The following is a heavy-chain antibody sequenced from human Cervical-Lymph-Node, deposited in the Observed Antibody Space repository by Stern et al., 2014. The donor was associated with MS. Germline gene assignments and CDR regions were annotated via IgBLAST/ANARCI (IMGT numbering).Heavy chain of an antibody. V-gene: IGHV4-4*02. Sequence: QVQLQESGPGLVKPSGTLSLTCAVSGDSISSSNWWNWVRQAPGKGLGWIGEIYHSGSTNYNPSLKSRVTMSVDKSKNQFSLKLSSVTAAHTAVYYCARNKGEGVTGPFDPWGQGTLVTVSS. CDR1: GDSISSSNW. CDR3: ARNKGEGVTGPFDP. J-gene: IGHJ5*02. CDR2: IYHSGST. D-gene: IGHD2-8*02.